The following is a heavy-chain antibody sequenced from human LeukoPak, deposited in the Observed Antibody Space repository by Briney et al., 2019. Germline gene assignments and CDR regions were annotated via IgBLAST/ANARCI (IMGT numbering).Heavy chain of an antibody. CDR2: IYYSGNT. J-gene: IGHJ4*02. CDR1: GGSISSSSYY. CDR3: ARGSYYYDRTGYIDY. Sequence: SETLSLTCTVSGGSISSSSYYWGWVRQPPGKGLEWIGSIYYSGNTYYNPSLKSRVTVSVDTSKNQFSLKVSSATAADSAVFYCARGSYYYDRTGYIDYWGQGILVTVSS. D-gene: IGHD3-22*01. V-gene: IGHV4-39*01.